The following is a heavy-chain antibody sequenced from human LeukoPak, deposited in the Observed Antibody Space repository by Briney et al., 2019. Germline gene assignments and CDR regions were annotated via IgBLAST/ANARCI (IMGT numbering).Heavy chain of an antibody. CDR2: ISYDGSYK. Sequence: GGSLRLSCAASGFTFSNYAMHWVRQAPGKGLEWVAFISYDGSYKYYADSVKGRFTISRDNSKNTLYLQMNSLRAEDTAVYYCAKDPRRYSRTGGYFDYWGQGTLVTVSS. D-gene: IGHD6-13*01. J-gene: IGHJ4*02. CDR1: GFTFSNYA. CDR3: AKDPRRYSRTGGYFDY. V-gene: IGHV3-30*18.